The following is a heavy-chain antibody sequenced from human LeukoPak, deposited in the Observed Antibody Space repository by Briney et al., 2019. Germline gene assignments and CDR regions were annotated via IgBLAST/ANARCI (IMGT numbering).Heavy chain of an antibody. V-gene: IGHV4-59*01. J-gene: IGHJ3*02. CDR2: IYYSGST. CDR1: GGSISSYY. CDR3: ARWSEWLQFAFDI. Sequence: PSGTLFLTCTVSGGSISSYYWSWIRQPPGKGLEWIGYIYYSGSTNYNPSLKSRVTISVDTSKNQFSLKLSSVTAADTAVYYCARWSEWLQFAFDIWGQGTMVTVSS. D-gene: IGHD5-12*01.